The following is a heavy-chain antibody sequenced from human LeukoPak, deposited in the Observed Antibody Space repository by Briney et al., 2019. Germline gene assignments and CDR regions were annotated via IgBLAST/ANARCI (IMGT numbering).Heavy chain of an antibody. Sequence: GGSLRLSCAASGFTFSSYWMSWVSQAPGKGLEWVANIKQDGNEKYYLDSVRGRFTISRDNAKNSLYLQMNSLRAEDTAVYYCARDLGKIGGNSSPFDYWGQGTLVTVSS. V-gene: IGHV3-7*01. CDR2: IKQDGNEK. J-gene: IGHJ4*02. CDR1: GFTFSSYW. D-gene: IGHD4-23*01. CDR3: ARDLGKIGGNSSPFDY.